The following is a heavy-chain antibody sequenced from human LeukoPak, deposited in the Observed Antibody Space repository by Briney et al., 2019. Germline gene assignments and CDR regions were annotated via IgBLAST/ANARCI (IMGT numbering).Heavy chain of an antibody. CDR2: INPSGGSA. Sequence: APVKVSCKASGYTFTSYYMHWVRQAPGQGLEWMGIINPSGGSATYAQKFQGRVTMTRDTSTSTVYMDLSSLRSEDTAVYYCVRDSSSSSLADPWGQGTLVTVSS. D-gene: IGHD2-2*01. J-gene: IGHJ5*02. CDR3: VRDSSSSSLADP. CDR1: GYTFTSYY. V-gene: IGHV1-46*01.